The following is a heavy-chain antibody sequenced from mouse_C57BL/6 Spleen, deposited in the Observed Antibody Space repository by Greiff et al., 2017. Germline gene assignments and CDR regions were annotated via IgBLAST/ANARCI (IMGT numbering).Heavy chain of an antibody. Sequence: EVKLVESGPSLVRPSQTLSLTCTVTGFSINSDCYWIWIRQFPGNKLEYIGYTFYSGITYYNPSLESRTYITRDTSKNQFSLKVSSVTTEDTATYYCARSTMVSTYYAMDYWGQGTSVTVSS. V-gene: IGHV3-3*01. J-gene: IGHJ4*01. CDR3: ARSTMVSTYYAMDY. CDR1: GFSINSDCY. D-gene: IGHD2-1*01. CDR2: TFYSGIT.